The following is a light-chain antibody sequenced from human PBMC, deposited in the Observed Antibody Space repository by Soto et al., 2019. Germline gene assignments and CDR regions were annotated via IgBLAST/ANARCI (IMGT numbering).Light chain of an antibody. Sequence: EIVLTQSPGTLSLSHGERATLSCRASQSVSSSYLAWYQQKPGQAPRLLIYGASSRATGIPDRFSGSGSGTDFTLTISRLEPEDFAVYYCQQYGSSPFTFGPGPQVDIK. CDR1: QSVSSSY. CDR2: GAS. J-gene: IGKJ3*01. V-gene: IGKV3-20*01. CDR3: QQYGSSPFT.